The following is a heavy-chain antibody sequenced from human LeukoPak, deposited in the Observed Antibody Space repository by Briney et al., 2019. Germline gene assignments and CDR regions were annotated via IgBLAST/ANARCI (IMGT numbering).Heavy chain of an antibody. CDR2: IIPIFGTA. J-gene: IGHJ4*02. CDR3: AHGGIAAATYYFDY. V-gene: IGHV1-69*06. D-gene: IGHD6-13*01. Sequence: ASVKVSCKASGGTFSSYAISWVRQAPGQGLEGMGGIIPIFGTANYAQKFQGRVTITADKSTSTAYMELSSLRSEDTAVYYCAHGGIAAATYYFDYWGQGTLVTVSS. CDR1: GGTFSSYA.